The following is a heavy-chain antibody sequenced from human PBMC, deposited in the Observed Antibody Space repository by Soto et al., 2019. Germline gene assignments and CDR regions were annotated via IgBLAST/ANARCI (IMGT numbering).Heavy chain of an antibody. CDR2: IYSGGST. J-gene: IGHJ6*03. D-gene: IGHD5-12*01. CDR3: ARDSQPRYSGSDSSYYYYYMDV. V-gene: IGHV3-66*01. CDR1: GFTVISNY. Sequence: GGSLILSCAASGFTVISNYMSWVRQAPGKGLEWVSVIYSGGSTYYADSVKGRFTISRDNSKNTLYLQMNSLRAEDTAVYYCARDSQPRYSGSDSSYYYYYMDVWGKGTTVSVSS.